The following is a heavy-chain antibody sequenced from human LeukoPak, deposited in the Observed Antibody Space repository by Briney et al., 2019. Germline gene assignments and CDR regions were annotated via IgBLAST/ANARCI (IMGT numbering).Heavy chain of an antibody. CDR3: ARDIVGGSYHKNFDY. D-gene: IGHD1-26*01. V-gene: IGHV1-18*01. Sequence: ASVKVSCKASGCTFTSYGISWVRQAPGQGLEWMGWISAYNGNTNYAQKLQGRVTMTTDTSTSTAYMELRSLRSDDTAVYYCARDIVGGSYHKNFDYWGQGTLVTVSS. CDR2: ISAYNGNT. J-gene: IGHJ4*02. CDR1: GCTFTSYG.